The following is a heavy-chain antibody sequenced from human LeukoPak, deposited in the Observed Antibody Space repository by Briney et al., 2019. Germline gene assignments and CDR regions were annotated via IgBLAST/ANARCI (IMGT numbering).Heavy chain of an antibody. CDR1: GGSFSGYY. Sequence: SETLSLACAVYGGSFSGYYWSWIRQPPGKGLEWIGEINHSGSTNYNPSLKSRVTISVDTSKNQFPLKLSSVTAADTAVYYCARGRYGLNWFDPWGQGTLVTVSS. CDR3: ARGRYGLNWFDP. V-gene: IGHV4-34*01. CDR2: INHSGST. J-gene: IGHJ5*02. D-gene: IGHD4-17*01.